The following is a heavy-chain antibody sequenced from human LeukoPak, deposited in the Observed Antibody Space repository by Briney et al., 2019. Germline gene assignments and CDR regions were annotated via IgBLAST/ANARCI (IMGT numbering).Heavy chain of an antibody. CDR2: IYSGGST. V-gene: IGHV3-53*01. CDR3: ARSGIGVVAVAGPFDY. Sequence: QAGGSLRLSCAASGFTVSSNYMSWVRQAPGKGLEWVSVIYSGGSTYYADSVKGRFTISRDNSKNTLYLQMNSLRAEDTAVYYCARSGIGVVAVAGPFDYWGQGTLVTVSS. D-gene: IGHD6-19*01. CDR1: GFTVSSNY. J-gene: IGHJ4*02.